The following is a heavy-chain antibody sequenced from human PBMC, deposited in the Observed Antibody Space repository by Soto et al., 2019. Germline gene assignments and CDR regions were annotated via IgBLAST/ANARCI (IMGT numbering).Heavy chain of an antibody. V-gene: IGHV1-46*01. CDR2: ISPSGDGP. J-gene: IGHJ6*02. D-gene: IGHD3-10*01. CDR1: GHTFTNYY. CDR3: ASMDYSYYYGMDV. Sequence: ASVKVSCKASGHTFTNYYMHWVRQAPGQGLEWMGVISPSGDGPTFAQKFQGRVTMTRDTSTSTAYMELSSLRFEDTAVYYCASMDYSYYYGMDVWGQGIMVTVSS.